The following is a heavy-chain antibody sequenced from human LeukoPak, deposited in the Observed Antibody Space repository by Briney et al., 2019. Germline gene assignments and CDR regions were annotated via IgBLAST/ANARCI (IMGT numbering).Heavy chain of an antibody. D-gene: IGHD5-18*01. Sequence: PGGSLRLSCAASGFTFSSYEMNWVRQAPGKGLEWVSYISSSGSTIYYADSVKGRFTISRDNAKNSLYLQMNSLRAEDTAVYYCARDRGQLWLNDAFDIWGQGTMVTVSS. CDR3: ARDRGQLWLNDAFDI. V-gene: IGHV3-48*03. CDR2: ISSSGSTI. CDR1: GFTFSSYE. J-gene: IGHJ3*02.